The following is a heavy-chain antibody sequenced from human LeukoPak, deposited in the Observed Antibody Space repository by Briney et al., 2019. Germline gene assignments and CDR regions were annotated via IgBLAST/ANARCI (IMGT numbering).Heavy chain of an antibody. Sequence: GGSLRLSCAASGFTFSSYAMNWVCHAPGKGLEWVLRSDTGSGTHYADSVKGRFTISRDNSKNTLYLQMNSLRAEDTAVYYCAKDRQSGSPRFSHYFDHWGQGTLVTVSS. V-gene: IGHV3-23*01. CDR2: SDTGSGT. J-gene: IGHJ4*02. CDR3: AKDRQSGSPRFSHYFDH. CDR1: GFTFSSYA. D-gene: IGHD1-26*01.